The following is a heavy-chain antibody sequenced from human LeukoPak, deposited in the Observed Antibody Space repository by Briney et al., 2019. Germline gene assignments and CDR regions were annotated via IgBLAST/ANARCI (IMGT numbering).Heavy chain of an antibody. D-gene: IGHD1-20*01. V-gene: IGHV4-4*02. CDR2: IFHIGST. Sequence: SETLSLTCAVSGYSIIGNNWWSWVRQPPGKGLEWVGEIFHIGSTNCNPSLKSRFTISVDKSKNQFSLKLNSVTAADTAVYYCARVSISGTTLVDWGQGTLVTVSS. J-gene: IGHJ4*02. CDR3: ARVSISGTTLVD. CDR1: GYSIIGNNW.